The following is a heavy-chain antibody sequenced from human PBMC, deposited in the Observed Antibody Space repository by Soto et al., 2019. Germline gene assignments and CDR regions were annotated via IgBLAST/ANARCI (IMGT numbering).Heavy chain of an antibody. CDR2: IVRDGGQK. J-gene: IGHJ4*02. Sequence: QVHLVESGGGVVQPGRPLRLSCAASGFTFSRYGMHWVRQAPGKGLEWVGVIVRDGGQKQYADSVRGRFTISRDNFKNTLYLEMNNVTVEDTAVYYCARDDDFGDNGLDYWGQGTLVTVSS. D-gene: IGHD3-10*01. CDR1: GFTFSRYG. V-gene: IGHV3-33*01. CDR3: ARDDDFGDNGLDY.